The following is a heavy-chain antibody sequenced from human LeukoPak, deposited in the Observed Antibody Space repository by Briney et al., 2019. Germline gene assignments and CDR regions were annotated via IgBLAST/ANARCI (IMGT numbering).Heavy chain of an antibody. D-gene: IGHD3-22*01. J-gene: IGHJ4*02. V-gene: IGHV4-59*01. CDR3: ARASSGYYVPVFDY. CDR1: GGSISSYY. Sequence: SETLSLTCTVSGGSISSYYWSWIRQPPGKGLEWIGYIYYSGSTNYNPSLKSRVTISVDTSKNQFSLKPSSVTAADTAVYYCARASSGYYVPVFDYWGQGTLVTVSS. CDR2: IYYSGST.